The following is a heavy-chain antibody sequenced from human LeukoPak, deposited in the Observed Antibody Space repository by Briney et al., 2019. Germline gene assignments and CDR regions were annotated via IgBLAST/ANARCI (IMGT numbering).Heavy chain of an antibody. Sequence: GGSLRLSCAASGFSFSTYWMSWFRQAPGKGLEWVANMKHDGSEKYYVDSVKGRFAVSRDNAKNSLYLQMNSLRVEDTAVYYCARDWTADVTYYGADVWGQGTTVTVSS. CDR3: ARDWTADVTYYGADV. CDR1: GFSFSTYW. V-gene: IGHV3-7*01. D-gene: IGHD3/OR15-3a*01. CDR2: MKHDGSEK. J-gene: IGHJ6*02.